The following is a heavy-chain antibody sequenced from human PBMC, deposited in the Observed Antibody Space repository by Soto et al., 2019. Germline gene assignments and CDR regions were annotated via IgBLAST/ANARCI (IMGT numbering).Heavy chain of an antibody. Sequence: ASVKVSCKASGYTFTGYYMHWVRQAPGQGLEWMGWINPNSGGTNYAQKFQGRVTMTRDTSISTAYMELSRLRSDDAAVYYCARDSRPTTVTTIALYGMDVWGQGTTVTVSS. CDR3: ARDSRPTTVTTIALYGMDV. V-gene: IGHV1-2*02. CDR1: GYTFTGYY. CDR2: INPNSGGT. J-gene: IGHJ6*02. D-gene: IGHD4-17*01.